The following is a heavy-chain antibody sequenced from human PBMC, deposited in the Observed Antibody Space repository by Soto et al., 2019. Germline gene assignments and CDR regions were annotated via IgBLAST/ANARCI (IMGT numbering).Heavy chain of an antibody. Sequence: SMQVACMPSGGPFSSYSTSWVRHAPGHGLEWMGGIIPIFGTANYAQKFQGRVAITADKSTSTAYMELSSLRSEDTAVYYCARVKAYYYHSSVYYYDYWGQGTLVTVTA. J-gene: IGHJ4*02. CDR3: ARVKAYYYHSSVYYYDY. D-gene: IGHD3-22*01. V-gene: IGHV1-69*06. CDR2: IIPIFGTA. CDR1: GGPFSSYS.